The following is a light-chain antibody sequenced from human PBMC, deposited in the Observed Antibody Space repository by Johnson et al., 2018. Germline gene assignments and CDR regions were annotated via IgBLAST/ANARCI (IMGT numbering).Light chain of an antibody. J-gene: IGLJ1*01. CDR1: SSNIGNNY. V-gene: IGLV1-51*02. CDR3: GTWDSSLSAGNV. CDR2: ENN. Sequence: QSVLTQPPSVSAAPGQKVTISCSGSSSNIGNNYVSWYQQLPGTAPKLLIYENNKRPSGIPDRFSGSKSGTSATLGITGLQTRDEADYYCGTWDSSLSAGNVFGTGTKCTVL.